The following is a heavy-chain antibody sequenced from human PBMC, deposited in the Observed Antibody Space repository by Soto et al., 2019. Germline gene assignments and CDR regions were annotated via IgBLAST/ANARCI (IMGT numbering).Heavy chain of an antibody. V-gene: IGHV1-69*01. CDR1: GDTFGRFT. J-gene: IGHJ5*02. CDR3: ARDPSTVNKLIGVWFDP. Sequence: QIRLVQSGAEVEKPGSSVRVSCKASGDTFGRFTINWVRQAPGQGLEWMGGIKPISDTTTYAQRFQGRVTFTADASTSTVYMELSSVRSEDTAMYYCARDPSTVNKLIGVWFDPWGQGTLVTVSS. CDR2: IKPISDTT. D-gene: IGHD4-4*01.